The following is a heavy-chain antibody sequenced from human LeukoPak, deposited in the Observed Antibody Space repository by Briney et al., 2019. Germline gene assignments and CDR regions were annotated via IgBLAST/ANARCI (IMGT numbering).Heavy chain of an antibody. V-gene: IGHV3-7*01. J-gene: IGHJ4*02. Sequence: GGSLRLSCAASGFIFSSYWVSWVRQAPGKGLQWVANIRQDGGEKYYVDSVKGRFTISRDNAKNSLYLQMNSLRAEDTAVYYCARSSGFSYGLRFDYWGQGTLVTVSS. CDR1: GFIFSSYW. D-gene: IGHD5-18*01. CDR3: ARSSGFSYGLRFDY. CDR2: IRQDGGEK.